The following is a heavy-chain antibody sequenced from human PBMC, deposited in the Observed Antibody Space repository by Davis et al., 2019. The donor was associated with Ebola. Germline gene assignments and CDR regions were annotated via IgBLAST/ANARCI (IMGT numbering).Heavy chain of an antibody. V-gene: IGHV1-18*01. CDR3: ARAGRVVVTAMADY. CDR2: ITTYNGKT. CDR1: GYTFTDYV. J-gene: IGHJ4*02. D-gene: IGHD2-21*02. Sequence: AASVKVSCKASGYTFTDYVINWVRQAPGQGLEWMGRITTYNGKTTYAQKLQGRVTMTTDTSTSTAFMELRSLRSDDTAVYYCARAGRVVVTAMADYWGQGTLVTASS.